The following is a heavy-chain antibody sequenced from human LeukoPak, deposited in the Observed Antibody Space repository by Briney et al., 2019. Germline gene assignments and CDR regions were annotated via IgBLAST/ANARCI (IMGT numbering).Heavy chain of an antibody. V-gene: IGHV3-48*04. Sequence: PGGSLRLSCAASGFTYSRYVMSWVRQAPGKGLEWVSYISSSGSTIYYADSVKGRFIISRDNAKNSLYLQMNSLRAEDTAVYYCAKLGRNYFDYWGQGTLVTVSS. D-gene: IGHD3-10*01. CDR2: ISSSGSTI. CDR3: AKLGRNYFDY. J-gene: IGHJ4*02. CDR1: GFTYSRYV.